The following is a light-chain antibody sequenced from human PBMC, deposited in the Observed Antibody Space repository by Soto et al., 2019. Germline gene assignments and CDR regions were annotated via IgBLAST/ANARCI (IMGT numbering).Light chain of an antibody. CDR2: RNN. CDR1: SSNIGSNY. V-gene: IGLV1-47*01. CDR3: AAWDDSLSGPLYV. J-gene: IGLJ1*01. Sequence: QSVLTQPPSASGTPGQRVTISCSGSSSNIGSNYVYWYQQLPGTAPKLLIYRNNQRPSAVPDRFSGSKSGTSASLAISGLRSEDEADYYCAAWDDSLSGPLYVFGTGTKLTVL.